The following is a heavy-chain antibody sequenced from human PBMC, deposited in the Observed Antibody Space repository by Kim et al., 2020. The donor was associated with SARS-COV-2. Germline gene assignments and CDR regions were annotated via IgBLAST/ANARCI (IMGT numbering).Heavy chain of an antibody. CDR1: GFTFGDYA. Sequence: GGSLRLSCAASGFTFGDYAMHWVRQAPGKGLEWVSGISWNSGSIGYADSVKGRFTISRDNAKNSLYLQMNSLRAEDTALYYCAKDSALRGSSWYYYYGMDVWGQGTTVTVSS. CDR3: AKDSALRGSSWYYYYGMDV. CDR2: ISWNSGSI. V-gene: IGHV3-9*01. D-gene: IGHD6-13*01. J-gene: IGHJ6*02.